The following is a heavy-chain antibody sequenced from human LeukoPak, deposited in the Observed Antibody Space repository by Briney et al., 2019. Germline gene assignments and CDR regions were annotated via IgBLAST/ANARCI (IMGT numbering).Heavy chain of an antibody. CDR2: IYPGDSDT. CDR3: ARRALRGDYSSTSCPSDY. CDR1: GYSFTSYW. Sequence: GESLKISCKGSGYSFTSYWVGWVRQMPGKGLEWMGIIYPGDSDTRYSPSFQGQVTISADKSISTAYLQWSSLKASDTAMYYCARRALRGDYSSTSCPSDYWGQGTLVTVSS. J-gene: IGHJ4*02. D-gene: IGHD2-2*01. V-gene: IGHV5-51*01.